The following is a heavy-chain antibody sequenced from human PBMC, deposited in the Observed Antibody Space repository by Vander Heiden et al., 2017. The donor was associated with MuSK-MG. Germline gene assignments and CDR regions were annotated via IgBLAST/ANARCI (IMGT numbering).Heavy chain of an antibody. CDR2: ITSSGSSI. V-gene: IGHV3-48*01. CDR3: ANHDDTLTGNAFDY. CDR1: VFTYSDYS. D-gene: IGHD3-9*01. J-gene: IGHJ4*01. Sequence: EVQPAESGGGLVQPGRSLRRSCVSSVFTYSDYSMNWVRQAPGKGLEWVAYITSSGSSIYYADSVKGRFTISRDNAKNSLYLQMKSMTVEDTALYYCANHDDTLTGNAFDYWGHVTLVTVSS.